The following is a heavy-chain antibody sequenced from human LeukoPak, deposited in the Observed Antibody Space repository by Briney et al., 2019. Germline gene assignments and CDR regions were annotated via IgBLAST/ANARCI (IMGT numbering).Heavy chain of an antibody. J-gene: IGHJ4*02. V-gene: IGHV4-59*01. CDR1: GGSISSYY. CDR3: ARMEGSGIWWKHEYYFDY. D-gene: IGHD3-10*01. CDR2: IYYSGST. Sequence: PSETLSLTCTVSGGSISSYYWSWIRQPPGKGLEWIGYIYYSGSTNYNPSLKSRVTISVDTSKNQFSLKLSSVTAADTAVYYCARMEGSGIWWKHEYYFDYWGQGTLVTVSS.